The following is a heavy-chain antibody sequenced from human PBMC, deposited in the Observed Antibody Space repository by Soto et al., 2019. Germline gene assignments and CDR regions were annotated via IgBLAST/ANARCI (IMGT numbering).Heavy chain of an antibody. Sequence: GGSLRLSCAASGFTFSNFAMSWVRHVPGKGLEWVSEISGSTGSTYYADSVKGRFIISRDNSKNTLHLQMNSLRAEDTAVYYCAKEARLFMTMIVVVTNPRWFDHWGQGTLGTVS. CDR2: ISGSTGST. D-gene: IGHD3-22*01. J-gene: IGHJ5*02. CDR1: GFTFSNFA. CDR3: AKEARLFMTMIVVVTNPRWFDH. V-gene: IGHV3-23*01.